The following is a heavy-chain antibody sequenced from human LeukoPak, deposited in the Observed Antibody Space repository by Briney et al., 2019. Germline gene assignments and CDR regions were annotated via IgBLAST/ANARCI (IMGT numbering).Heavy chain of an antibody. V-gene: IGHV3-30*18. CDR1: GFTFGTYG. J-gene: IGHJ3*02. CDR2: ISFDGTNE. D-gene: IGHD3-22*01. CDR3: AKDYDSSGWAAFDI. Sequence: QTGGSLRLSCAASGFTFGTYGMHWVRQAPGKGLEWVALISFDGTNEYYAGSVKGRFTISREISKNTLYLQMNSLRAEDTAVYYCAKDYDSSGWAAFDIWGQGTMVTVSS.